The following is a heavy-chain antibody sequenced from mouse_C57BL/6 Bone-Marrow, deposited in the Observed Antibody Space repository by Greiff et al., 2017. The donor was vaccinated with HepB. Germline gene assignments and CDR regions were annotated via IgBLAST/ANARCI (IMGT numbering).Heavy chain of an antibody. V-gene: IGHV1-75*01. D-gene: IGHD1-1*01. CDR3: ARSFFITTVVAHWYFDV. Sequence: QVQLQQSGPELVKPGASVKISCKASGYTFTDYYINWVKQRPGQGLEWIGWIFPGSGSTYYNEKFKGKATLTVDKSSSTAYMLLSSLTSEDSAVYFCARSFFITTVVAHWYFDVWGTGTTVTVSS. CDR2: IFPGSGST. J-gene: IGHJ1*03. CDR1: GYTFTDYY.